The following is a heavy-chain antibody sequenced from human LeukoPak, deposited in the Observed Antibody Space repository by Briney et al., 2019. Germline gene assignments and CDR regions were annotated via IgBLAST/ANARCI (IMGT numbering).Heavy chain of an antibody. Sequence: GRSLRLSCAASGFAFSGYGMHWVRQAPGKGLDWVAVISDSGGNKYYADSVKGRFTVSRDNSKNTLHLQMNSLRPEDTAIYYCAKTAAGSDSIYSTMDVWGQGTTVTVSS. CDR1: GFAFSGYG. J-gene: IGHJ6*02. CDR2: ISDSGGNK. D-gene: IGHD6-13*01. V-gene: IGHV3-30*18. CDR3: AKTAAGSDSIYSTMDV.